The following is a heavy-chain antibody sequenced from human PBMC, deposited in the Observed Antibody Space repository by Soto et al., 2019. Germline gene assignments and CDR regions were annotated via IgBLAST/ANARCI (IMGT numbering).Heavy chain of an antibody. Sequence: ASVKVSCKASGYTFTNYYMHWLRQAPGQGIEWMGIINPSGGSTSYAQKFQGRVTLTRDTSTSTVYMELSSLRSEDTAVYYCARAKTSSGCLDYWGRGTLVTVSS. D-gene: IGHD6-19*01. J-gene: IGHJ4*02. CDR2: INPSGGST. CDR1: GYTFTNYY. CDR3: ARAKTSSGCLDY. V-gene: IGHV1-46*01.